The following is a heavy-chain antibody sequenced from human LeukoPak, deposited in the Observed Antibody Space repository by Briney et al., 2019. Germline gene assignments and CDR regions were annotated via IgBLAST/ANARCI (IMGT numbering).Heavy chain of an antibody. Sequence: PGGSLRLSCAASGFTVSSNYMSWVRQAPGKGLEWVPIIYSGGSTYYADSVKGRFTISRDNSKNTLYLQMNSLRAEDTAMYYCARDPTDSSGHEGRDYWGQGTLVTVSS. CDR2: IYSGGST. CDR1: GFTVSSNY. CDR3: ARDPTDSSGHEGRDY. J-gene: IGHJ4*02. D-gene: IGHD3-22*01. V-gene: IGHV3-53*01.